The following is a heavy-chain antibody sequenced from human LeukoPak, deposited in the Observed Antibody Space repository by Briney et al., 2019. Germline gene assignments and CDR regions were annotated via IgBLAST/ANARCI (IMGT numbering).Heavy chain of an antibody. CDR3: AKEPRDYGAITSGY. CDR2: ISGSGNSA. V-gene: IGHV3-23*01. J-gene: IGHJ4*02. Sequence: GGSLRLSCAASGFTFSSYAMGWVRQAPGKGLEWDSTISGSGNSAYYADSVKGRFTISRDNSKNTLYLQMNSLRAEDTAVYYCAKEPRDYGAITSGYWGQGTLVTVSS. CDR1: GFTFSSYA. D-gene: IGHD4-17*01.